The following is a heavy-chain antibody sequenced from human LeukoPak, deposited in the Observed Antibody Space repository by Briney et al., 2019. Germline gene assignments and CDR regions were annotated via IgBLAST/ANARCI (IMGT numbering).Heavy chain of an antibody. V-gene: IGHV3-30*02. CDR3: TPYCTDGVCRDIDY. D-gene: IGHD2-8*01. J-gene: IGHJ4*02. CDR2: IWYDGNLK. CDR1: GFTFSSYG. Sequence: PGGSLRLSCAASGFTFSSYGMHWVRQAPGKGLEWVAVIWYDGNLKYYADSVKGRFSISRDNSKNTLFLQMDSLRVEDTAIYYCTPYCTDGVCRDIDYWGQGPLVPVSS.